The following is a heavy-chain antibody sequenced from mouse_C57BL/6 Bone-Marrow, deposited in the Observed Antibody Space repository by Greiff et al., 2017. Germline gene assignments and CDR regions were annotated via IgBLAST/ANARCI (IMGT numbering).Heavy chain of an antibody. Sequence: QVHVKQSGAELARPGASVKLSCKASGYTFTSYGISWVKQRTGQGLEWIGEIYPRSGNTYYNEKFKGKATLTADKSSSTAYMELRSLTSDDSAVYFCARDSSGYPFDYWGQGTTLTVSS. D-gene: IGHD3-2*02. CDR1: GYTFTSYG. V-gene: IGHV1-81*01. J-gene: IGHJ2*01. CDR3: ARDSSGYPFDY. CDR2: IYPRSGNT.